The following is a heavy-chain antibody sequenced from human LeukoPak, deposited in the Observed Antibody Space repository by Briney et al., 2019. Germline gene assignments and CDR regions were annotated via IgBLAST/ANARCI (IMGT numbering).Heavy chain of an antibody. CDR1: GFTFSSYE. J-gene: IGHJ6*04. CDR3: AGLGITVIGGV. CDR2: ISSSGSTI. D-gene: IGHD3-10*02. Sequence: GGSLRLSCAASGFTFSSYEMNWVRQAPGKGLEWVSYISSSGSTIYYADSVKGRFTISRDNAMNSLYLQMNSLRAEDTAVYYCAGLGITVIGGVWGKGTTVTISS. V-gene: IGHV3-48*03.